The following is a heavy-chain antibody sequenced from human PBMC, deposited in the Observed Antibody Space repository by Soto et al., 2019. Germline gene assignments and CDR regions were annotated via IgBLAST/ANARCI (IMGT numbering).Heavy chain of an antibody. J-gene: IGHJ4*02. CDR1: GLSITNYY. Sequence: SETLSLTCTASGLSITNYYWSWILQPPGKGLEWIGYIYYTGSTNYNPSLKSRVTMSVDTSKNQFSLILASLTAADTAMYYCATLAARFSHSLDFWGQGTLVTVSS. CDR2: IYYTGST. V-gene: IGHV4-59*13. CDR3: ATLAARFSHSLDF.